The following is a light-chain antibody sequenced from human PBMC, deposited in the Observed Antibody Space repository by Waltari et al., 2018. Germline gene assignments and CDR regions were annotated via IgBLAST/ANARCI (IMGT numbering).Light chain of an antibody. Sequence: EIVLTQSPGTLSLSPGERATLSCRASQNIGRYLVWYQQKPGQAPRLLIYEASRRATGIPDRFSGSGSGTDFSLTISRLEPEDFAVYYCQNHERLPATFGHGTKVEIK. CDR2: EAS. CDR3: QNHERLPAT. J-gene: IGKJ1*01. CDR1: QNIGRY. V-gene: IGKV3-20*01.